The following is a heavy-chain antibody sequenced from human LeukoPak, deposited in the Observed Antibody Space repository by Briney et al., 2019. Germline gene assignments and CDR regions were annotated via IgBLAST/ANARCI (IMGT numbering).Heavy chain of an antibody. Sequence: PGGSLRLSCATSGFTFSSYSIIWVRQAPGKGLEWVSYISNEARTRYFADAVKGRFSISRDSAKNSVYLQMNSLRDDDTAVYYCARGGPCDYWGQGTLVTVSS. CDR2: ISNEARTR. V-gene: IGHV3-48*02. CDR1: GFTFSSYS. CDR3: ARGGPCDY. J-gene: IGHJ4*02.